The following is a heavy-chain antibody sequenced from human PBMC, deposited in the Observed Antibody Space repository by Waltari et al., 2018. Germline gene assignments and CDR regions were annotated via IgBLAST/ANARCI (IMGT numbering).Heavy chain of an antibody. CDR3: ARAPGVAAAAYFDY. CDR2: IFHAGFT. D-gene: IGHD6-13*01. CDR1: GYSMHGASS. Sequence: QVQLQNSGPGLLKLWDTLSPPSDSPGYSMHGASSWGWIRQPPGKGLEWIGTIFHAGFTYYTPSLKGRVTMSVDTSKNQFSLNLSSVTAADTAVYYCARAPGVAAAAYFDYWGQGTLVTVSS. J-gene: IGHJ4*02. V-gene: IGHV4-38-2*01.